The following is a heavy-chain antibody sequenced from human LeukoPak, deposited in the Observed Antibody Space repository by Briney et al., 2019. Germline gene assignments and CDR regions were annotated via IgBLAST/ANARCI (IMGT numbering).Heavy chain of an antibody. V-gene: IGHV7-4-1*02. CDR3: AREVITYYYYYGMDV. CDR2: INTNTGNP. Sequence: GASVKVSCKASGYTFTSYGISWVRQAPGQGLEWMGWINTNTGNPTYAQGFTGRFVFSLDTSVSTAYLQISSLKAEDTAVYYCAREVITYYYYYGMDVWGQGTTVTVSS. D-gene: IGHD3-22*01. J-gene: IGHJ6*02. CDR1: GYTFTSYG.